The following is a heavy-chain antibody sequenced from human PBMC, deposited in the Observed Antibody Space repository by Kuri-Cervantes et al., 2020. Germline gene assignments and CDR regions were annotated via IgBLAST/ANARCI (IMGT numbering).Heavy chain of an antibody. Sequence: SCAVSGGSISSGGYSWSWIRQPPGKGLEWIGYIYHSGSTYYNPSLKSRVTISVDRSKNQFSLKLSSVTAADTAVYYCARAGGYYGSGSYLYFQHWGQGTLVTVSS. D-gene: IGHD3-10*01. CDR1: GGSISSGGYS. J-gene: IGHJ1*01. CDR3: ARAGGYYGSGSYLYFQH. V-gene: IGHV4-30-2*01. CDR2: IYHSGST.